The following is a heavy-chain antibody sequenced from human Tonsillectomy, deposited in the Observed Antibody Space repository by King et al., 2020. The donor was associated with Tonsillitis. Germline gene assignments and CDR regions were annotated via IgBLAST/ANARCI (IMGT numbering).Heavy chain of an antibody. D-gene: IGHD3-10*01. CDR2: IYYSGST. Sequence: LQLQESGPGLVKPSETLSLTCTVSGGSISSSSYYCGWIRQPPGKGLEWIGSIYYSGSTYYNPSLKSRVTISVDTSKNQFSLRLSSVTAADTAVYYCARTSSYADHDYWGQGTLVTVSS. CDR3: ARTSSYADHDY. J-gene: IGHJ4*02. V-gene: IGHV4-39*01. CDR1: GGSISSSSYY.